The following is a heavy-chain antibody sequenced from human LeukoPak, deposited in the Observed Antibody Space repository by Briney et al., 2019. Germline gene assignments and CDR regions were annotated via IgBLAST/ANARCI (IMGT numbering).Heavy chain of an antibody. CDR1: GYTFTSYY. CDR3: ARVPTGWFDP. D-gene: IGHD4-17*01. CDR2: INPSGGST. Sequence: ASVKVSCKASGYTFTSYYMHWVRQAPGQGLEWMGIINPSGGSTSYAQKFQGRVTMTRNTSISTAYMELSSLRSEDTAVYYCARVPTGWFDPWGQGTLVTVSS. J-gene: IGHJ5*02. V-gene: IGHV1-46*01.